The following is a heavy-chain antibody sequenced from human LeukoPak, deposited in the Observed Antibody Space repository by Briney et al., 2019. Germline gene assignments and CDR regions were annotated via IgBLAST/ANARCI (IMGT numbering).Heavy chain of an antibody. V-gene: IGHV1-2*02. D-gene: IGHD1-7*01. CDR3: VPSANYYYFDS. CDR2: INPKSGGT. Sequence: GASVKLSFAASGYTFTGYYIHWVRQAPGLGFEWMGWINPKSGGTSYPQKFHGRLTMTRDTSISTTYMELSRLRSDDTAVYYCVPSANYYYFDSWGQGTLVTVSS. CDR1: GYTFTGYY. J-gene: IGHJ4*02.